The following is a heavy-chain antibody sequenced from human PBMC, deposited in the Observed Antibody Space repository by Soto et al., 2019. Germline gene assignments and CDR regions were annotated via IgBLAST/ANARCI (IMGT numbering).Heavy chain of an antibody. Sequence: SETLSLTCAVSGDSVRRSGCSWSWIRQPPGKGLEWIGYIFHTGSTYYNLSLRGRATISVDRSKNQFSLKLSSVTAADTAVYYCASHYGDYEYYEYWGQGTQVTVSS. V-gene: IGHV4-30-2*01. CDR3: ASHYGDYEYYEY. CDR2: IFHTGST. D-gene: IGHD4-17*01. CDR1: GDSVRRSGCS. J-gene: IGHJ4*02.